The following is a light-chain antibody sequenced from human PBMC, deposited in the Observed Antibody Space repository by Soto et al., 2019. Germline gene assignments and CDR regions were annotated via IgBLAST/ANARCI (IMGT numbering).Light chain of an antibody. V-gene: IGKV3-20*01. Sequence: EIVLTQSPGTLFLSPGERATLSCRASQSVSSSYLAWYQQKPGQAPRLLIYDASSRATGIPDGFSGSGSGTDFTLTISRLEPEDFAVYYCQQYGSSPRTFGQGTKVEIK. CDR3: QQYGSSPRT. J-gene: IGKJ1*01. CDR1: QSVSSSY. CDR2: DAS.